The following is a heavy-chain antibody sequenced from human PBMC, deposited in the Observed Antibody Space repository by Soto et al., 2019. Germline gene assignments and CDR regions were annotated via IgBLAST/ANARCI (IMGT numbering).Heavy chain of an antibody. V-gene: IGHV4-39*01. D-gene: IGHD2-2*01. J-gene: IGHJ4*02. Sequence: SETLPLTCSVSGDSISRSIYNWGWIRQSPGEGLEWIASITNNGGTQYNPSLKSRVTIFVDTSKNEFSLKVTSVTAADTGVYFCASRYAPSEFDHWGQGSLVTVSS. CDR2: ITNNGGT. CDR3: ASRYAPSEFDH. CDR1: GDSISRSIYN.